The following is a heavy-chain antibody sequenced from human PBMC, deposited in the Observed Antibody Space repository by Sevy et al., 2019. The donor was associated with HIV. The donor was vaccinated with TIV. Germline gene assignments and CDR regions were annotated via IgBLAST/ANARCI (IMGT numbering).Heavy chain of an antibody. CDR2: ISSSGSTI. V-gene: IGHV3-11*01. CDR1: GFTFSDYY. CDR3: ARDAPADTTMIVVDPDDAFDI. D-gene: IGHD3-22*01. Sequence: GGSLRLSCAASGFTFSDYYMSWIRQAPGKGLEWVSYISSSGSTIYYADSVKGRFTISRDNAKNSLYLQMNSLRAEDTAVYYCARDAPADTTMIVVDPDDAFDIWDQGTMVTVSS. J-gene: IGHJ3*02.